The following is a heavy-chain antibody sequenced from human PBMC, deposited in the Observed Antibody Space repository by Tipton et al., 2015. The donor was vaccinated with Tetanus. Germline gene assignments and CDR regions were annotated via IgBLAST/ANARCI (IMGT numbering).Heavy chain of an antibody. Sequence: SLRLSCTASGFTPGNYWMTWVRQAPGKGLEWVSVIFSGGSTYYADSVKGRFTISRDNSKNTLYLQMNSLRAGDTAVYYCAKELERPHSLFDYWGQGTLVTVSS. V-gene: IGHV3-53*01. D-gene: IGHD3-3*01. J-gene: IGHJ4*02. CDR1: GFTPGNYW. CDR2: IFSGGST. CDR3: AKELERPHSLFDY.